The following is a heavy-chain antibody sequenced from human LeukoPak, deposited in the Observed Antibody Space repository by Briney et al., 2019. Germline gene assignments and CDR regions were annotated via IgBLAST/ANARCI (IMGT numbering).Heavy chain of an antibody. V-gene: IGHV1-46*01. Sequence: VASVKVSCKASRGTFSSYTISWVRQAPGQGLEWMGLINPGGDNTNYAQNFQGRVTMTSDTSARTVYMELSSLRSEDTAIYYCARIRDGYNDAYDIWGQGTVVTVPS. J-gene: IGHJ3*02. D-gene: IGHD5-24*01. CDR2: INPGGDNT. CDR3: ARIRDGYNDAYDI. CDR1: RGTFSSYT.